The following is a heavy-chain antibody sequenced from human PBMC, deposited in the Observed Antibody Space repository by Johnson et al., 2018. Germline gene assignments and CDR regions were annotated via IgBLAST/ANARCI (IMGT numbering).Heavy chain of an antibody. V-gene: IGHV3-30*03. CDR1: GFTFSSSG. J-gene: IGHJ4*02. CDR2: ISYDGSNK. D-gene: IGHD4-11*01. Sequence: VQLLESGGGVVQPGRSLRLSCAASGFTFSSSGMHWVRQAPGKGLEWVAVISYDGSNKYYADSVKGRFTISRDNSKNTLFLQMNSLRADDTAVYYFAREWGLTTGTTTFDFWGQGTLVTVSS. CDR3: AREWGLTTGTTTFDF.